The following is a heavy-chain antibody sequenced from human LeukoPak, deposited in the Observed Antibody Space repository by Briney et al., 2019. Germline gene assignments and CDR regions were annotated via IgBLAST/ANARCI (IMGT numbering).Heavy chain of an antibody. CDR1: GGSISSYY. CDR3: ARARGSSGWDFDY. Sequence: PSETLSLTGTVSGGSISSYYWSWIRQPAGKGLEWIGHIYTSGSTNYNPSHNRRVTRSVATSKTQISLKMSCVTAADTDVYYCARARGSSGWDFDYWGQGTLVTVSS. V-gene: IGHV4-4*07. D-gene: IGHD6-19*01. CDR2: IYTSGST. J-gene: IGHJ4*02.